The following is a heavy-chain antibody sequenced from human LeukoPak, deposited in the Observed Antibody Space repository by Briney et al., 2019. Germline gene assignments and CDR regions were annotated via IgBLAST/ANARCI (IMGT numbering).Heavy chain of an antibody. CDR3: ARGPRGDDSSGYYYYYYYGMDV. J-gene: IGHJ6*02. V-gene: IGHV6-1*01. Sequence: SQTLSLTCAISGDSVSSNSAAWNWIRQSPSRGLEWLGRTYYRSKWYNDYAVSVKSRITINPDTSKNQFSLQLNSVTPEDTAVYYCARGPRGDDSSGYYYYYYYGMDVWGQGTTVTASS. CDR2: TYYRSKWYN. CDR1: GDSVSSNSAA. D-gene: IGHD3-22*01.